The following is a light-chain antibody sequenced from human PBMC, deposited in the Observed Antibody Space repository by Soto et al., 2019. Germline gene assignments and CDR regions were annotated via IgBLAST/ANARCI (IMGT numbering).Light chain of an antibody. CDR2: GAS. CDR1: QSVSSSY. Sequence: EIVLTQSPGTLSLSPGERATLSCRASQSVSSSYLAWYQQKHGQAPRLLIYGASSRATGIPDRFSGSGSGTDFTLTISRLEPEDFAVYYCQQYGSSLPCTFGQGTKLEIK. J-gene: IGKJ2*02. V-gene: IGKV3-20*01. CDR3: QQYGSSLPCT.